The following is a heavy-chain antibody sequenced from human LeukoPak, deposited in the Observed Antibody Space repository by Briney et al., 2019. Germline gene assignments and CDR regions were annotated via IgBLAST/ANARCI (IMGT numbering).Heavy chain of an antibody. CDR2: IFPGDSDT. J-gene: IGHJ5*02. D-gene: IGHD3-9*01. V-gene: IGHV5-51*01. CDR1: RYSFTNYW. Sequence: GESRKISGKGSRYSFTNYWIAGVGQMPGKGLEWMGIIFPGDSDTRNSPSFQGQATISADKSITTAYLQWSSLKDSCTAMCYCARHQSYYDILTAFDPWGQGTLVTVS. CDR3: ARHQSYYDILTAFDP.